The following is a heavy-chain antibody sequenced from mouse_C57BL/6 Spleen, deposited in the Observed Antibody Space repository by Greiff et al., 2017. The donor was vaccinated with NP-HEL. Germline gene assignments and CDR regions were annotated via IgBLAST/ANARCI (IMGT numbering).Heavy chain of an antibody. CDR1: GYTFTSYG. J-gene: IGHJ2*01. Sequence: VQLQQSGAELARPGASVKLSCKASGYTFTSYGISWVKQRTGQGLEWIGEIYPRSGNTYYNEKFKGKATLTADKSSSTAYMARRSLTSEDSAVYFCARRRDYDDFDYWGQGTTLTVSS. V-gene: IGHV1-81*01. D-gene: IGHD2-4*01. CDR2: IYPRSGNT. CDR3: ARRRDYDDFDY.